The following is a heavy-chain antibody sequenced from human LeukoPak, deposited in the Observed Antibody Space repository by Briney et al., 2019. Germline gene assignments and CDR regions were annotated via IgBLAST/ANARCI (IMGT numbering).Heavy chain of an antibody. V-gene: IGHV3-9*01. D-gene: IGHD6-19*01. CDR3: AKDMGSGWYPPPYYFDY. CDR1: GFTFDDYA. Sequence: GGSLRLSCAASGFTFDDYAMHWVRQAPGKGLEWVSGISWNSGSIGYADSVKGRFTISRDNAKNSLYLQMNSLRAEDTALYYCAKDMGSGWYPPPYYFDYWGQGTLVTVSS. CDR2: ISWNSGSI. J-gene: IGHJ4*02.